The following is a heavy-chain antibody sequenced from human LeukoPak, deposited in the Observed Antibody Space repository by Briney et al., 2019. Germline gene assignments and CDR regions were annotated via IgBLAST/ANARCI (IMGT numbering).Heavy chain of an antibody. Sequence: GGSLRLSCAASGFTFSSYGMHWVRQAPGKGLEWVAVISYDGSNKYYADSVKGRFTTSRDNSKNTLYLQMNSLRAEDTAVFYCAKEGYSGSDDAFDSWGQGTMVTVSS. CDR3: AKEGYSGSDDAFDS. D-gene: IGHD5-12*01. V-gene: IGHV3-30*18. CDR2: ISYDGSNK. CDR1: GFTFSSYG. J-gene: IGHJ3*02.